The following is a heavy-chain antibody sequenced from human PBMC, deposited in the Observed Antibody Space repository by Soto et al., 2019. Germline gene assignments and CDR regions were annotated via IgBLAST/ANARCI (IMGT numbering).Heavy chain of an antibody. V-gene: IGHV3-23*01. CDR2: ISGSGGST. D-gene: IGHD6-19*01. Sequence: GGSLRLSCAASGFTFSSYAMSWVRQAPGKGLEWVSAISGSGGSTYYADSVKGRFTISRDNSKNTLYLQMNSLRAEDTAVYYCAKEIAVAGTGYYYGMDVWGPGTTVTVSS. CDR1: GFTFSSYA. J-gene: IGHJ6*02. CDR3: AKEIAVAGTGYYYGMDV.